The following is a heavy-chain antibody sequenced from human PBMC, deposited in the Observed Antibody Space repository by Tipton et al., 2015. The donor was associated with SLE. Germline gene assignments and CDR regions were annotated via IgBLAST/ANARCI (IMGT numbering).Heavy chain of an antibody. CDR1: AVSMTGSY. V-gene: IGHV4-59*12. CDR3: ARVRYSTTWYDY. CDR2: IYYTGTT. Sequence: TLSLTCSVSAVSMTGSYWSWIRQPPGKGLEWIGYIYYTGTTHYNPSLKSRVTLSVDASKNQFSLKLSSVTAADTAVYYCARVRYSTTWYDYWGQGTLVTVSS. J-gene: IGHJ4*02. D-gene: IGHD6-13*01.